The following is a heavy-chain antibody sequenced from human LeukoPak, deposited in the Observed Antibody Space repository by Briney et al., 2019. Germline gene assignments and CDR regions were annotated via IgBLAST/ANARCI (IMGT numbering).Heavy chain of an antibody. V-gene: IGHV4-34*01. CDR2: INHSGST. CDR1: GGSFSDYY. J-gene: IGHJ3*02. Sequence: SETLSLTCAVYGGSFSDYYWTWIRQPPGKGLEWIGEINHSGSTNYNPSLKSRVTILVDTSKKQFFLRLSSVTAADTAVYYCALNAEDSSGYYLWDAFDIWGQGTMVTVSS. D-gene: IGHD3-22*01. CDR3: ALNAEDSSGYYLWDAFDI.